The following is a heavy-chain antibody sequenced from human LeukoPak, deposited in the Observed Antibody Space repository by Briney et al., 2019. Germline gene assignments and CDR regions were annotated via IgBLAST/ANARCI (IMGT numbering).Heavy chain of an antibody. CDR1: GGTFSSDP. V-gene: IGHV1-8*01. D-gene: IGHD3-22*01. CDR3: ARRADFYDSSCYYH. CDR2: MNPNSGNT. Sequence: ASVKVSCKASGGTFSSDPITWVRQATGQGLEWMGWMNPNSGNTGYAQKFQGRVTMTRSTSMSTAYMELSSLTSEDTAVYYCARRADFYDSSCYYHWGQGTLVTVSS. J-gene: IGHJ5*02.